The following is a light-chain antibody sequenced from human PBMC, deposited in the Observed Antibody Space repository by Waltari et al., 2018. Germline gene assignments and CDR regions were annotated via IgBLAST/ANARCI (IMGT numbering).Light chain of an antibody. CDR3: QQTYSVLYT. CDR1: QRVSNY. V-gene: IGKV1-39*01. J-gene: IGKJ2*01. CDR2: GSS. Sequence: DIQMTQSPSSLSASVGDSITITCRASQRVSNYLHWYQQQPGKPPKLLIFGSSSLQSAVPSRFSGSGSGTDFTLTISSLQPEDFATYYCQQTYSVLYTFGQGTKLQI.